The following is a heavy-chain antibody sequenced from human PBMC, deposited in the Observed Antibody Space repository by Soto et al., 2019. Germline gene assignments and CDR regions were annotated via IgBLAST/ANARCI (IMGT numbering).Heavy chain of an antibody. CDR1: GGTFSSYA. D-gene: IGHD3-3*01. J-gene: IGHJ6*02. Sequence: SVKVSCKASGGTFSSYAISWVRQAPGQGLEWMGGIIPIFGTANYAQKFQGRVTITADESTSTAYMELSSLRSEDTAVYYCAIEMSYDFWSGYSSLAQSYYYYCMDVWGQGTTVTVSS. V-gene: IGHV1-69*13. CDR3: AIEMSYDFWSGYSSLAQSYYYYCMDV. CDR2: IIPIFGTA.